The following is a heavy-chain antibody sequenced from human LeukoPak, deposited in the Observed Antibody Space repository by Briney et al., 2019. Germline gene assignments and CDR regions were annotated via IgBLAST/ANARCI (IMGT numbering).Heavy chain of an antibody. V-gene: IGHV4-59*01. Sequence: PSETLSLTCAVYGGSFSSYYWSWIRQPPGKGVEWVGYIYYTGSTNYNPSLKSRVTISVDTSKNQFSLRLSSVTPADTAVYFCARGRDGYNYDFDYWGQGTLVTVSS. CDR2: IYYTGST. CDR3: ARGRDGYNYDFDY. CDR1: GGSFSSYY. J-gene: IGHJ4*02. D-gene: IGHD5-24*01.